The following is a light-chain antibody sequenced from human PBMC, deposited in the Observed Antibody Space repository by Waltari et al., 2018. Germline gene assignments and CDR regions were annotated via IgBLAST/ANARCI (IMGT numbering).Light chain of an antibody. V-gene: IGKV2-30*02. Sequence: DVVMTQSPLSLPVTLGQPASIPCRSSQSLLHSDGNTYLSWFQQRPGQSPRRLIYKVSNRDSGVPDRFSGSGSGTDFTLKISRVEAEDLGVYYCMQGTHWPRYTFGQGTKLDIK. CDR1: QSLLHSDGNTY. CDR3: MQGTHWPRYT. J-gene: IGKJ2*01. CDR2: KVS.